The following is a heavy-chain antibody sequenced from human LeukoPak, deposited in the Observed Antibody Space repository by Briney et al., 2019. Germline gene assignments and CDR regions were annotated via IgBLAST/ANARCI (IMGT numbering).Heavy chain of an antibody. CDR1: GFTFSGSP. J-gene: IGHJ4*02. V-gene: IGHV3-73*01. Sequence: GGSLRLSCAASGFTFSGSPILWVRQASGKGLEWVGRIRSKADNYATAYAASVQGRCTISRDDSKNTAYLQLNSLKTEDTAVYYCTQRNYWGQGALVTVSS. CDR2: IRSKADNYAT. CDR3: TQRNY.